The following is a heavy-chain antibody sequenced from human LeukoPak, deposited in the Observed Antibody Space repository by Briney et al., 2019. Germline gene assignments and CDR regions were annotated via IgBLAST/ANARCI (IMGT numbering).Heavy chain of an antibody. V-gene: IGHV3-30-3*01. D-gene: IGHD3-3*01. CDR2: ISYDGSNK. CDR3: ARGYDFWSGDNDAFDI. J-gene: IGHJ3*02. CDR1: GGSISSAN. Sequence: TLSLTCAVSGGSISSANWWSWVRQAPGKGLEWVAVISYDGSNKYYADSVKGRFTISRDNSKNTLYLQMNSLRAEDTAVYYCARGYDFWSGDNDAFDIWGQGTIVTVSS.